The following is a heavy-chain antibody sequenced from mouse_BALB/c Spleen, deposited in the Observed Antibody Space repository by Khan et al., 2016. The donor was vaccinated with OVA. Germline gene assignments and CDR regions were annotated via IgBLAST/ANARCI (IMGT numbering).Heavy chain of an antibody. CDR2: IWSDGKT. CDR3: ARQIFPGYFYD. Sequence: VQLKESGPGLVAPSQSLSITCTISGFSLTSYGIHWVRQPPGKGLEWLVVIWSDGKTTYNSALKSRLNIIKDNSKSQAFLKMNSLQTDDTAMYCCARQIFPGYFYDWGEGTTVTVSS. CDR1: GFSLTSYG. J-gene: IGHJ1*01. V-gene: IGHV2-6-1*01.